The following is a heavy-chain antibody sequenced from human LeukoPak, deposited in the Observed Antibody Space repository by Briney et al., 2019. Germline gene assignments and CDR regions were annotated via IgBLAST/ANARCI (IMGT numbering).Heavy chain of an antibody. V-gene: IGHV3-30*04. CDR2: ISYDGSNK. D-gene: IGHD5-24*01. CDR1: GFTFSSYA. J-gene: IGHJ4*02. Sequence: PGGSLRLSCAASGFTFSSYAMHWVRQAPGKGLEWVAIISYDGSNKYYADSVKGRFTISRDNSKNTLYLQVNSLRPEDTAVYYCARGFRDGYNPSYFDYWGQGTLVTVSS. CDR3: ARGFRDGYNPSYFDY.